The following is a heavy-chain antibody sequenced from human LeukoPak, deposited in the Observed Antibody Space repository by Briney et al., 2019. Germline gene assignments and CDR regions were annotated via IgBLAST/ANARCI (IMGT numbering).Heavy chain of an antibody. CDR2: IYPGDSDT. D-gene: IGHD1-14*01. CDR3: VRHDNVGRYHYYGMDV. CDR1: GYSFTSYW. V-gene: IGHV5-51*01. Sequence: GESLKISCKGSGYSFTSYWIGWVRQMPGKGLEWMGIIYPGDSDTRYSPSFQGQVTISADKSITTGYLQWSSLEASDTAVYYCVRHDNVGRYHYYGMDVWGQGTTVTVSS. J-gene: IGHJ6*02.